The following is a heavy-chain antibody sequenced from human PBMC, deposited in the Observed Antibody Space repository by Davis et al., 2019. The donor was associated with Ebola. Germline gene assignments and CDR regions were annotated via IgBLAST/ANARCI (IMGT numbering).Heavy chain of an antibody. Sequence: AASVKVSCKASGYTFTSYDINWVRQATGQGLGWMGWMNPNSGNTGYAQKFQGRVTMTRNTSINTAYMELSSLRSEDTAVYYCARHYRGIAVAGNPPVWGQGTLVTVSS. CDR3: ARHYRGIAVAGNPPV. J-gene: IGHJ4*02. CDR1: GYTFTSYD. V-gene: IGHV1-8*01. D-gene: IGHD6-19*01. CDR2: MNPNSGNT.